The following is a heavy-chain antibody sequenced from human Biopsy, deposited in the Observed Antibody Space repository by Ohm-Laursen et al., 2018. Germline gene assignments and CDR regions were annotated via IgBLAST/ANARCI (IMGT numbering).Heavy chain of an antibody. CDR1: GGSIDTQS. V-gene: IGHV4-4*07. D-gene: IGHD3-16*01. CDR3: ARVKGEWPEYEFDK. CDR2: VDIRGHA. J-gene: IGHJ4*02. Sequence: SETLSLTCTVSGGSIDTQSWIRQPAGKGLEWIGRVDIRGHADYSSSLRSRVTMPADASKNQFSLKLTSVTAADTAVYFCARVKGEWPEYEFDKWGQGILVTVSS.